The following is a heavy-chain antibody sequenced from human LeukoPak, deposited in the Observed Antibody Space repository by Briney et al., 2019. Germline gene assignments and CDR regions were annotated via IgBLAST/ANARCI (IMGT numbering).Heavy chain of an antibody. V-gene: IGHV4-61*08. Sequence: EASETLSLTCTVSGGSISSGGYYWSWIRQPPGKGLEWIGYIYYSGSTNYNPSLKSRVTISVATSKNQFSLKLSSVTAADTAVYYCARQYYDFWSGYSSYNWFDPWGQGTLVTVSS. J-gene: IGHJ5*02. CDR2: IYYSGST. D-gene: IGHD3-3*01. CDR1: GGSISSGGYY. CDR3: ARQYYDFWSGYSSYNWFDP.